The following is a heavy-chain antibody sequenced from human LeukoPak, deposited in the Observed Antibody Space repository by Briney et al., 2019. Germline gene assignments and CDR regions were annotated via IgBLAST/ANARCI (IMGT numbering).Heavy chain of an antibody. J-gene: IGHJ4*02. CDR1: GGSFSGYY. Sequence: PSETLSLTCAVYGGSFSGYYWSWIRQPPGKGLEWIGEINHSGSTNYNPSLKSRVTISVDTSKNQFSLKLSSVTAADTAVYYCARGISASSRNDYWGRGTLVTVSS. CDR3: ARGISASSRNDY. V-gene: IGHV4-34*01. D-gene: IGHD6-13*01. CDR2: INHSGST.